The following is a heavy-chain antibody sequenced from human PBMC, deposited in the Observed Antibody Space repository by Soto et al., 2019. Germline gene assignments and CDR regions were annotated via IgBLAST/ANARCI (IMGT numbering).Heavy chain of an antibody. Sequence: QVQLVESGGGVVQPGRSLRLSCAASGFTFSSYGMHWVRQAPGKGLEWVAVISHDGSNKFYADSVKGRFTISRDNSENTLYLQKNSLRPEDTAVYYCAKDRSSRRGNYPGYYYGMDVWGQGTTVTVSS. J-gene: IGHJ6*02. V-gene: IGHV3-30*18. CDR3: AKDRSSRRGNYPGYYYGMDV. CDR2: ISHDGSNK. D-gene: IGHD1-7*01. CDR1: GFTFSSYG.